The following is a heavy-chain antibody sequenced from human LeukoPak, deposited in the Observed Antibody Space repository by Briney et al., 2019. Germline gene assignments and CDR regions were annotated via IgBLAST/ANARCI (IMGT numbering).Heavy chain of an antibody. CDR1: FXXXNYG. CDR2: IRYDGSNE. J-gene: IGHJ4*02. CDR3: XXXXXXXXXXXXXY. V-gene: IGHV3-30*02. Sequence: FXXXNYGMHWVRQAPGXGLXWVGFIRYDGSNEYYADSVKGRFTISRXNSKXTLYLQMNSLRAADTAVYYXXXXXXXXXXXXXXYWGXGXXXXVSS.